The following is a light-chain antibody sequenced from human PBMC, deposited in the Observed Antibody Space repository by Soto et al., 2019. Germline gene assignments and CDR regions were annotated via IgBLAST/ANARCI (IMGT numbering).Light chain of an antibody. J-gene: IGKJ1*01. CDR1: QSIGYW. CDR3: QQYNSQAT. Sequence: DIQMTQSPSTLSASVGDRVTITCRASQSIGYWLAWYQQTPGKAPKPLIYMASSLESGVPPRFSGSGAGTEFTLTISSLQPDDFATYHCQQYNSQATFGQGTKVEIK. CDR2: MAS. V-gene: IGKV1-5*03.